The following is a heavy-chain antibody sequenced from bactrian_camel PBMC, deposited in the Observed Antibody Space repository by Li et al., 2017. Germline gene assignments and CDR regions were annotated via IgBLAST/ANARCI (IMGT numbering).Heavy chain of an antibody. CDR3: AVDRGPCTVVRGLRSKDFTY. D-gene: IGHD6*01. CDR2: FGKKSGRT. J-gene: IGHJ6*01. CDR1: GSADGTNC. Sequence: VQLVESGGGSVQPGGSLRLSCEVSGSADGTNCIGWFRQYPGKERERVASFGKKSGRTDYADSVKGRFTISQDNAKNTVYLQMNSLKPVDTAIYYCAVDRGPCTVVRGLRSKDFTYWGRGTQVTVS. V-gene: IGHV3-3*01.